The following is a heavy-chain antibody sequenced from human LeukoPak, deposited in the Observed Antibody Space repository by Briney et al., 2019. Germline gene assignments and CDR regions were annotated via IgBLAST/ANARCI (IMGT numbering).Heavy chain of an antibody. D-gene: IGHD6-19*01. J-gene: IGHJ4*02. Sequence: PGGSLRLSCAASGFTVSSNYMSWVRQAPGKGLEWVSLIYSGGSTYYADSAKDRFFISRDNSKNTLYLQMNSLRAEDTVVYYCARARGSGWYYFDYWGQGTLVTVSS. CDR3: ARARGSGWYYFDY. CDR2: IYSGGST. CDR1: GFTVSSNY. V-gene: IGHV3-66*01.